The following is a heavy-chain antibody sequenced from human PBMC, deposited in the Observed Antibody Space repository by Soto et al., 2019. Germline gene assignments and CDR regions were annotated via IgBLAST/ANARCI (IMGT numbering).Heavy chain of an antibody. CDR1: GFTFSSYS. CDR2: ISSSSSYI. CDR3: ARDTYRTGRFAFDI. D-gene: IGHD3-16*02. V-gene: IGHV3-21*01. Sequence: GGSLRLSRAASGFTFSSYSMNWVRQAPGKGLEWVSSISSSSSYIYYADSVKGRFTISRDNAKNSLYLQMNSLRAEDTAVYYCARDTYRTGRFAFDIWGQGTMVPVS. J-gene: IGHJ3*02.